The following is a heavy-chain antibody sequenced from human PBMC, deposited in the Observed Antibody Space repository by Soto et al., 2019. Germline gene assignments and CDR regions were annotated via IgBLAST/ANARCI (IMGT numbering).Heavy chain of an antibody. CDR1: GGSFSGYY. CDR2: INDRGSI. D-gene: IGHD3-9*01. J-gene: IGHJ2*01. CDR3: ARESNDILTGPPWVWYFDL. Sequence: QVQLQQWGAGPLRPLETLSLTCGVSGGSFSGYYWAWIRQSPGKGLEWIGEINDRGSINYNPSLKSRVSISVDTSKNHYSLNLRSGTAADTAVYYCARESNDILTGPPWVWYFDLWGRGTLVTVSS. V-gene: IGHV4-34*01.